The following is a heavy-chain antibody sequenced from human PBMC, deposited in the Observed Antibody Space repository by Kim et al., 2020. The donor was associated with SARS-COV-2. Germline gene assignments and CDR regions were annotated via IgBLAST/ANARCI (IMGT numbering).Heavy chain of an antibody. Sequence: GGSLRLSCAASGFTFSSYSMSWVRQAPGKGLEWVSSISDSSSFIYYADSVKGRLTISRDNAKNSLYLQMNSLRAEDTAVYFCARAGQYFYEGYYFDYWGQGTLATVSS. CDR3: ARAGQYFYEGYYFDY. CDR2: ISDSSSFI. V-gene: IGHV3-21*01. D-gene: IGHD3-22*01. CDR1: GFTFSSYS. J-gene: IGHJ4*02.